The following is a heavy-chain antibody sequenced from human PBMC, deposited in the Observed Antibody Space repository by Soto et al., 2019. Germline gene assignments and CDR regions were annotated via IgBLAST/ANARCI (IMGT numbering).Heavy chain of an antibody. D-gene: IGHD6-13*01. V-gene: IGHV5-51*01. CDR2: IYPGDSDT. CDR3: ARRGGGGYSSSWTGIYYFDY. J-gene: IGHJ4*02. Sequence: GESLKISCKGSGYSFTSYWIGWVRQMPGKGLEWMGIIYPGDSDTRYSPSFQGQVTISSDKSLSPAYLQWSSLKASDTAMYYCARRGGGGYSSSWTGIYYFDYWGQGTLVTVS. CDR1: GYSFTSYW.